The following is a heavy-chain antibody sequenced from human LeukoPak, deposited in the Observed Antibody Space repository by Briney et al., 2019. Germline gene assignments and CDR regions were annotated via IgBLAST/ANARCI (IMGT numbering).Heavy chain of an antibody. CDR2: ISSSSSTM. V-gene: IGHV3-48*04. CDR1: GFTFSSYS. J-gene: IGHJ4*02. D-gene: IGHD1-26*01. Sequence: PGGSLRLSCAASGFTFSSYSMNWVRQAPGKGLEWVSYISSSSSTMYYADSVRGRFTISRDNAKNSLYLQMNSLRAEDTAMYYCARADLSGSYFHPHFLDYWGQGTLVTVSS. CDR3: ARADLSGSYFHPHFLDY.